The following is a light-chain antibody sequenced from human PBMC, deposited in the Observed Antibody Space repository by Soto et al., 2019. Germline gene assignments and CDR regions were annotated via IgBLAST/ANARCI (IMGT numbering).Light chain of an antibody. V-gene: IGKV1-5*03. Sequence: DIQMTQSPSTLSASVGDRVTITFRDSQNINSWLAWYQQQPEKPPKLLNYKASSLKSGLPSRFSSSASRTEFTLTISSLQPDDFATYYCQQHNSFWTFGQGTKVDNK. J-gene: IGKJ1*01. CDR1: QNINSW. CDR2: KAS. CDR3: QQHNSFWT.